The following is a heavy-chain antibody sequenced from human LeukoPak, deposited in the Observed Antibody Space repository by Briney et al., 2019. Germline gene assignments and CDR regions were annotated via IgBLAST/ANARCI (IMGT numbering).Heavy chain of an antibody. J-gene: IGHJ5*02. CDR2: IYTSGST. Sequence: SETLSLTCTVPGGSISSYYWSWIRQPAGKGLEWIGRIYTSGSTNYNPSLKSRVTMSVDTSKNQFSLKLSSVTAADTAVYYCARDRDSGSYSTSWFDPWGQGTLVTVSS. D-gene: IGHD3-10*01. CDR3: ARDRDSGSYSTSWFDP. CDR1: GGSISSYY. V-gene: IGHV4-4*07.